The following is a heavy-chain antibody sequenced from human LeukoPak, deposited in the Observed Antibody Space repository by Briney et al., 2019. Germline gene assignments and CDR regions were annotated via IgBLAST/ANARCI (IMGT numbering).Heavy chain of an antibody. Sequence: GGSLRLSCAASGFTFSSYWMSWVRQAPGKGLEWVANIKQDGSEKYYVDSVKGRFTISRDNAKNSLYLQMNSLRAEDTAVYYCARTNNRTPDYYYYYMDVWGKGTTVTVSS. V-gene: IGHV3-7*01. CDR3: ARTNNRTPDYYYYYMDV. J-gene: IGHJ6*03. D-gene: IGHD1-14*01. CDR1: GFTFSSYW. CDR2: IKQDGSEK.